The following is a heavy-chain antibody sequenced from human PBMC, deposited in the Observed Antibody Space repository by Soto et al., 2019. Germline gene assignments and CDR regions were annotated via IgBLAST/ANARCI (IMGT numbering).Heavy chain of an antibody. CDR3: GRVVEGATRHTDYVS. Sequence: SETLSLTCAVCGVSIHNSHSFWGLIRQPPWKGLEFIGSMYYSGGANYNPSLKSRVTISLDTSKNQFSLTVNSVTAADTAIYYCGRVVEGATRHTDYVSWGQGTLVTVFS. V-gene: IGHV4-39*01. D-gene: IGHD2-15*01. J-gene: IGHJ5*02. CDR1: GVSIHNSHSF. CDR2: MYYSGGA.